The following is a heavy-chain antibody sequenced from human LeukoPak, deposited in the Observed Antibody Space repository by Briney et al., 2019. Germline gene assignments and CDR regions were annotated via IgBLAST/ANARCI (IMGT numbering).Heavy chain of an antibody. D-gene: IGHD2-15*01. J-gene: IGHJ4*02. CDR3: AKGLCSGGSCCLVH. V-gene: IGHV3-43*01. CDR1: GFTFDDYT. Sequence: GGSLRLSCAASGFTFDDYTMHWVRQAPGKNLEWISLIGWDGDGANYADSVKGRFTIARDNKKNLLYLQMDSLRSEDTALYFCAKGLCSGGSCCLVHWGQGTLVTVSS. CDR2: IGWDGDGA.